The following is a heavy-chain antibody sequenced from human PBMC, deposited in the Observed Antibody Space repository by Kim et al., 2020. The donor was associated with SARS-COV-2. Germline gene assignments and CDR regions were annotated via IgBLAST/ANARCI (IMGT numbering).Heavy chain of an antibody. D-gene: IGHD3-22*01. V-gene: IGHV3-7*03. J-gene: IGHJ4*02. CDR3: ARDFIGSSGLIDY. Sequence: VDSVKGRFTISRDNAKNSLYLQMNSLRAEDTAVYYCARDFIGSSGLIDYWGQGTLVTVSS.